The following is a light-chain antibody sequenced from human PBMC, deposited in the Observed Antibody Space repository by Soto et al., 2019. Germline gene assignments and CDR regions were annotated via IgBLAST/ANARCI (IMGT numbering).Light chain of an antibody. V-gene: IGKV1-39*01. CDR2: AAS. Sequence: DIQMTQSPSSLSASVGDRVTITCRASQSISSYLNWYQQKPGKAPKLLIYAASSLQSGVPSRFSGSGSGTDFTLTISSLQPEDFATYYCQQLYTYPLTFXGGTKVDIK. CDR1: QSISSY. CDR3: QQLYTYPLT. J-gene: IGKJ4*01.